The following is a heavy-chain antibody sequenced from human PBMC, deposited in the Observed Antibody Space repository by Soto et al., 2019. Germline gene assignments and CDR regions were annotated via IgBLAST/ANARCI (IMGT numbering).Heavy chain of an antibody. CDR2: IIAFSDIV. V-gene: IGHV1-69*12. J-gene: IGHJ6*02. CDR3: ARSLYSSSWFHSGNSYYYYGMDV. CDR1: GGTFGIYA. D-gene: IGHD6-13*01. Sequence: QVQLVQSGAEVKKPGSSVKVSCKASGGTFGIYAITWVRQAPGQGLEWMGGIIAFSDIVNYTQKLQGRVTITADESTNPAYMDLSSLRSEDTAVYYCARSLYSSSWFHSGNSYYYYGMDVWGQGTTVTVSS.